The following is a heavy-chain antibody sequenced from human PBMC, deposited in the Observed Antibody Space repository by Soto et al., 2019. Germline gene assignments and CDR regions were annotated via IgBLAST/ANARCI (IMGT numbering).Heavy chain of an antibody. Sequence: LCGGSISSGDYYWSWIRQPPGKGLEWIGYIYYSGSTYYNPSLKSRVTISVDTSKNQFSLKLSSVTAADTAVYYCARQSYCSSTSCYSPARWFDPWGQGTLVTVSS. J-gene: IGHJ5*02. CDR2: IYYSGST. CDR1: GGSISSGDYY. CDR3: ARQSYCSSTSCYSPARWFDP. V-gene: IGHV4-30-4*01. D-gene: IGHD2-2*01.